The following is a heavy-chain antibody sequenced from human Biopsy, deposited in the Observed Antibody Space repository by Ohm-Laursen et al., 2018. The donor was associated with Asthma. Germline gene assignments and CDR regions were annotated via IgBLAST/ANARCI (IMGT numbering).Heavy chain of an antibody. J-gene: IGHJ3*02. V-gene: IGHV3-30*03. CDR2: VSSDGHNK. D-gene: IGHD3-22*01. CDR1: GFVFSQCG. CDR3: ARQSGQDYGDSSGFDI. Sequence: SLRLSCTASGFVFSQCGMHWVRQGPGKGLEWVALVSSDGHNKYYEDSVKGRLTISRGNSRNRLYLQINRLTVEDSAVYFCARQSGQDYGDSSGFDIWGQGTKVAVSA.